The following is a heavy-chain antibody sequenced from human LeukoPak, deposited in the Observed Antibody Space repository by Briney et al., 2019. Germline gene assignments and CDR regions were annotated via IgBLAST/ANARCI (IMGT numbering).Heavy chain of an antibody. V-gene: IGHV3-30-3*01. Sequence: GGSLRLSCAASGFTFSSYAMHWVRQAPGKGLEWVAVISYDGSNKYYADSVKGRFTISRDNSKNTLYLQMNSLRAEDTAAYYCAKDFTLRYFDWLLPKDYYYYYGMDVWGQGTTVTVSS. J-gene: IGHJ6*02. CDR3: AKDFTLRYFDWLLPKDYYYYYGMDV. CDR1: GFTFSSYA. CDR2: ISYDGSNK. D-gene: IGHD3-9*01.